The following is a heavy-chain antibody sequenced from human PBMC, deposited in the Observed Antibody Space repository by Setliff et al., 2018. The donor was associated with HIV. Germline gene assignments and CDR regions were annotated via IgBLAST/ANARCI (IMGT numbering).Heavy chain of an antibody. CDR1: GFTFSDYY. V-gene: IGHV3-11*04. CDR3: ATSWRDGYPGDY. J-gene: IGHJ4*02. D-gene: IGHD5-12*01. CDR2: ISSSGSTI. Sequence: GSLRLSCAASGFTFSDYYMSWIRQAPGKGLEWVSFISSSGSTIFYADSVKGRFTISRDNAKNSLSLQMNSLRAEDTAVYYCATSWRDGYPGDYWGQGTLVTVS.